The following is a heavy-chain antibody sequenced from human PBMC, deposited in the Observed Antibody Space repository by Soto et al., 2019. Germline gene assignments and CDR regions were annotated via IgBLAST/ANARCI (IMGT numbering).Heavy chain of an antibody. CDR2: IIPIFGTA. J-gene: IGHJ6*02. V-gene: IGHV1-69*13. CDR3: ARAKTVGPGDSLTGYYPNYFYGMDV. Sequence: SVKLSCKASGGTFSSYPISWVRQTPGKGLEWMGGIIPIFGTANYAQKFQGRVTITADESTSTAYMELSSLRSEDTAVYYCARAKTVGPGDSLTGYYPNYFYGMDVWVQGTTVTVSS. D-gene: IGHD3-9*01. CDR1: GGTFSSYP.